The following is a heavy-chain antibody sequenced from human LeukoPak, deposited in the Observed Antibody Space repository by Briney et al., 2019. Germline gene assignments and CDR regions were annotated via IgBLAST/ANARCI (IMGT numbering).Heavy chain of an antibody. CDR2: INPNSGGT. D-gene: IGHD5-24*01. V-gene: IGHV1-2*06. CDR1: GYTFTGYY. J-gene: IGHJ4*02. CDR3: ARGTSLEMATILPVT. Sequence: GASVKVSCKASGYTFTGYYMHWVRQAPGQGLEWMGRINPNSGGTNYAQKFQGRVTMTRDTSISTAYMELSRLRSDDTAVYYCARGTSLEMATILPVTWGQGTLVTVSS.